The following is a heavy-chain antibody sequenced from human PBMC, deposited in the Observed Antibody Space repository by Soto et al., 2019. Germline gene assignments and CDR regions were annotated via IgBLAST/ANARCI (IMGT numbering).Heavy chain of an antibody. Sequence: QVTLKEPGPVLVQPTETLTLRCTVSGLSITDSEMGVSWIRQPPGQPLEWLAHIDSSGEKSYRTFLKSRLAISKDTSKSQIVLTMTNMDPADTATYYCARRHLAVAVSPWFDPWGQGIPVTVSS. CDR3: ARRHLAVAVSPWFDP. CDR2: IDSSGEK. J-gene: IGHJ5*02. V-gene: IGHV2-26*01. CDR1: GLSITDSEMG. D-gene: IGHD6-19*01.